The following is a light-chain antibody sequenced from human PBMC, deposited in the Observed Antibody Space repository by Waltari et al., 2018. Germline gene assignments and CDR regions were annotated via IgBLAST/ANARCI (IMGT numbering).Light chain of an antibody. V-gene: IGKV1-39*01. CDR3: QQSYRAPRVT. CDR1: QRIANY. J-gene: IGKJ1*01. CDR2: SAS. Sequence: DIQMTQSRSSLSASVGDRVSITCRANQRIANYLSWYQQQPGKAPKLLIYSASTLQSGVPSRCIGSGSGRDFTLTISSLQPEDFATYYCQQSYRAPRVTFGQGTKV.